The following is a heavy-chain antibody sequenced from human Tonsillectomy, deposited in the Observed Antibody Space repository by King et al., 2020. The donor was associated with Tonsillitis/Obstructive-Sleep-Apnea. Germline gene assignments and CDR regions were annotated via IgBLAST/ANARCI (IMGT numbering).Heavy chain of an antibody. CDR2: IWSDGSLQ. V-gene: IGHV3-33*01. D-gene: IGHD3-22*01. J-gene: IGHJ4*02. CDR3: ARDPTRGYYLDY. Sequence: HVQLVESGGGMVQPGTSLRLSCAASGFTFTGHGIHWVRQAPGKGLEWVAIIWSDGSLQYYADSVKGRFTISRDNSKNTVSLQMSSLRVEDTAVYYCARDPTRGYYLDYWGQGTLVTVSS. CDR1: GFTFTGHG.